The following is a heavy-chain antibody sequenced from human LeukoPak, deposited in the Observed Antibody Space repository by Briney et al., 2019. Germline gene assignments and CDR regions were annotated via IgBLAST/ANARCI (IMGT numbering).Heavy chain of an antibody. D-gene: IGHD2-2*01. CDR2: INPSGGST. J-gene: IGHJ4*02. CDR3: ARRYCSSTSCYLADY. Sequence: ASVKVSCKASGYTFTSYYMHWVRQAPGQGLEWMGIINPSGGSTSYAQKSQGRVTMTRDTSTSTVYMELSSLRSEDTAVYYCARRYCSSTSCYLADYWGQGTLVTVSS. V-gene: IGHV1-46*01. CDR1: GYTFTSYY.